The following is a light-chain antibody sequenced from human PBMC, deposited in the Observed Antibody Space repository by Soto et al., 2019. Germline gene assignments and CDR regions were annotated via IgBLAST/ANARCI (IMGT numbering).Light chain of an antibody. CDR3: CSDVGGYTCGNV. CDR2: KVN. V-gene: IGLV2-11*01. Sequence: QSALTQPHSVSASPGQSVAISCTGTSSDVGGYNYVSWYQQYPGKAPKVIIFKVNKRSSGVPDRFSGAKSGDTAFLTISGLQPEDEAYYYCCSDVGGYTCGNVFGTGTKLTVL. CDR1: SSDVGGYNY. J-gene: IGLJ1*01.